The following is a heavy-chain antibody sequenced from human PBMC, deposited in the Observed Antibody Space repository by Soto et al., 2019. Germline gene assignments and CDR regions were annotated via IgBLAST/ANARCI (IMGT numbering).Heavy chain of an antibody. CDR1: GGSISSVTSY. CDR3: ASIPRRGYSYGIDY. J-gene: IGHJ4*02. Sequence: QMQLQESGPGLVKPSQTLSLTCNVSGGSISSVTSYWTWIRQHPGEGLEWIGHIYFTGATYSNPSLRSRLTMSVDTSKNQFSLKLTSVTAAYTATYYCASIPRRGYSYGIDYWGQGTLVTVSS. D-gene: IGHD2-21*02. CDR2: IYFTGAT. V-gene: IGHV4-31*03.